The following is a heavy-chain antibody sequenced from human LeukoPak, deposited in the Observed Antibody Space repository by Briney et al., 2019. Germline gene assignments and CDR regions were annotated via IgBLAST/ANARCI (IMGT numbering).Heavy chain of an antibody. CDR3: ARDQGGSSNVNFDY. J-gene: IGHJ4*02. CDR1: GFTFSSYE. D-gene: IGHD1-26*01. V-gene: IGHV3-48*03. CDR2: ISSSGSTI. Sequence: GGSLRLSCAASGFTFSSYEMIWVRRAPGKGLEWVSYISSSGSTIYYADSVKGRFTISRGNAKNSLYLQMNSLRAEDTAVYYCARDQGGSSNVNFDYWGQGTLVTVYS.